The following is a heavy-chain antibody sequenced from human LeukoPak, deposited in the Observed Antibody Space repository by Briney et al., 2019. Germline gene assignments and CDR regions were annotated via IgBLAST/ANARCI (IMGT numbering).Heavy chain of an antibody. CDR3: ARDLVQLWSKDF. D-gene: IGHD5-18*01. Sequence: GGSLRLSCAASGFTFSNYEFNWVRQAPGKGLEWVSYISGSGRNIYYADSVKGRFTISRDNAKNSLYLQMNSLRAEDTAVYYCARDLVQLWSKDFWGQGTLVTVSS. CDR1: GFTFSNYE. V-gene: IGHV3-48*03. CDR2: ISGSGRNI. J-gene: IGHJ4*02.